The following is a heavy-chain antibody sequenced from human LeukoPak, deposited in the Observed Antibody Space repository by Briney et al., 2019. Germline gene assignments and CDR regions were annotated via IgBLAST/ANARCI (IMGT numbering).Heavy chain of an antibody. J-gene: IGHJ5*02. CDR1: GGSISSYY. V-gene: IGHV4-59*08. CDR2: IYYSGST. CDR3: ARRKLRLNWFDP. Sequence: PSETLSLTCTVSGGSISSYYWSWIRQPPGKGLEWIGYIYYSGSTNYNPSLKSRVTISVDTSKNQFSLKLSSVTAADTAVYYCARRKLRLNWFDPWGQGTLVTVSS. D-gene: IGHD4-17*01.